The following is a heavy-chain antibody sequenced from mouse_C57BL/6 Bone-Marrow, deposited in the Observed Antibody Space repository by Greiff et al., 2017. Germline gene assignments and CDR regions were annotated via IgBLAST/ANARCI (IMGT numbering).Heavy chain of an antibody. V-gene: IGHV14-3*01. Sequence: VQLKESVAELVRPGASVKLSCTASGFNIKNTYMHWVKQRPEQGLEWIGRIDPANGNTKYAPKFQGKAPITADTSSNTAYLQLSSLTSEDTAIYYCATPIYYDYDVDYWGQGTSVTVSS. CDR2: IDPANGNT. D-gene: IGHD2-4*01. J-gene: IGHJ4*01. CDR3: ATPIYYDYDVDY. CDR1: GFNIKNTY.